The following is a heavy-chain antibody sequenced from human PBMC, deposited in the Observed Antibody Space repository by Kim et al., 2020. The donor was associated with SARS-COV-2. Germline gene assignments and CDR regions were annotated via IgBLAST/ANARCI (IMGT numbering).Heavy chain of an antibody. V-gene: IGHV3-48*02. J-gene: IGHJ6*02. CDR3: ASSFYYYYYGMDV. Sequence: YAYHVKGRLTISRENAKTSLYLQMNSLRDEDTAVYYCASSFYYYYYGMDVWGQGTTVTVSS.